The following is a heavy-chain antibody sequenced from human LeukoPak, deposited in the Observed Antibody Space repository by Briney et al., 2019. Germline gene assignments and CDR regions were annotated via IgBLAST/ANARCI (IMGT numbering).Heavy chain of an antibody. CDR1: VYSFNDYW. D-gene: IGHD2-15*01. J-gene: IGHJ4*02. CDR2: IYPGDSGT. Sequence: GESLKISCKGSVYSFNDYWIGWVRQMPGKGLEWMGIIYPGDSGTKYNPAFQGQVTISADKSISTAYLQWSSLTASDTAMYYCASSNYCSGGSCYFDYWGQGTLVTVSS. V-gene: IGHV5-51*01. CDR3: ASSNYCSGGSCYFDY.